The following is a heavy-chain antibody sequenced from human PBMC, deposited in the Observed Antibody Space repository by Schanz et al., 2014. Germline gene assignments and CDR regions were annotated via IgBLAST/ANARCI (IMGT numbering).Heavy chain of an antibody. J-gene: IGHJ4*02. Sequence: QVQLVQSGAEVKKPGSSVKVSCTASGGTFSSYTISWIRQAPGQGLEWMGRIIPVLAIADYAQKFQGRVTITADKSTSTASMELSSLRSEDTAVYYCAGMATVTYFDFWGQGALVTVSP. V-gene: IGHV1-69*02. D-gene: IGHD4-17*01. CDR1: GGTFSSYT. CDR3: AGMATVTYFDF. CDR2: IIPVLAIA.